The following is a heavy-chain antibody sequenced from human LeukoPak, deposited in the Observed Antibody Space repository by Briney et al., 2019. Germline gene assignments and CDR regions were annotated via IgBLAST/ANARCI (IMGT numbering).Heavy chain of an antibody. CDR3: ARDLPDIVVVPANAFDI. CDR1: GYTFTSYG. V-gene: IGHV1-18*01. CDR2: ISAYNGNT. Sequence: ASVKVSCKASGYTFTSYGISWVRQAPGQGLEWMGWISAYNGNTNYAQKLQGRVTMTRDTSISTAYMELSRLRSDDTAVYYCARDLPDIVVVPANAFDIWGQGTMVTVPS. D-gene: IGHD2-2*01. J-gene: IGHJ3*02.